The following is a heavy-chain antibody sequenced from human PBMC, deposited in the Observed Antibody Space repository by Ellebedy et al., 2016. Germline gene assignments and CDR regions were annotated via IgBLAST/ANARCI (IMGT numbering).Heavy chain of an antibody. Sequence: GESLKISCAASGFTFSSYSMNWVRQAPGKGLEWVSSISSSSSYIYYADSVKGRFTISRDNAKNSLYLQMNSLRAEDTAVYYCAREGGYGDYRGLWVYWGQGTLVTVSS. V-gene: IGHV3-21*01. CDR1: GFTFSSYS. CDR2: ISSSSSYI. J-gene: IGHJ4*02. D-gene: IGHD4-17*01. CDR3: AREGGYGDYRGLWVY.